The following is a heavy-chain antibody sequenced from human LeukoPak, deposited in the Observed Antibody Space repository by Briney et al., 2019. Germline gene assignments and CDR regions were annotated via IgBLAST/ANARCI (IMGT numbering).Heavy chain of an antibody. V-gene: IGHV4-4*09. CDR1: GGSINSYY. CDR3: ARRTYYYYMDV. Sequence: SETLSLTCTVSGGSINSYYWSWIQQPPGKGLEWIGYIYTSGSTNYNPSLKSRVTISADTSKNQFSLKLSSVTAADTAVYYCARRTYYYYMDVWGKGTTVIVSS. J-gene: IGHJ6*03. CDR2: IYTSGST.